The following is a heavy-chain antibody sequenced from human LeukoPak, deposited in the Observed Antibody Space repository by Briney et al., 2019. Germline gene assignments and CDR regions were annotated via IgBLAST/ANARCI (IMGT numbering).Heavy chain of an antibody. D-gene: IGHD2-15*01. CDR2: IHYSGRT. J-gene: IGHJ4*02. CDR3: ARQRGLGSWSFDY. CDR1: GDSISSSDYW. V-gene: IGHV4-39*01. Sequence: SSETLSLTCTVSGDSISSSDYWWGWIRQPPGKGLDWIASIHYSGRTHYKPSLQSRVTISVDTSKYQFSLNLNSVTAADTAVYYCARQRGLGSWSFDYWGQGTLVTVSS.